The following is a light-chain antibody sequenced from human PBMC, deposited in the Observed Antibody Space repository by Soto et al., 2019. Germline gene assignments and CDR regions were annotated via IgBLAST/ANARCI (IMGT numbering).Light chain of an antibody. CDR2: EVS. CDR3: TSYSRYRVLV. Sequence: QSVLTQPASVSGSLGQSITISCTGTSSDIGGYKYVSGYQQHPGKAPKLIIFEVSNRPSGVSDRFSGSNSGNTASLTISGLKAEDEADYYCTSYSRYRVLVFGGGTKVTVL. V-gene: IGLV2-14*01. J-gene: IGLJ3*02. CDR1: SSDIGGYKY.